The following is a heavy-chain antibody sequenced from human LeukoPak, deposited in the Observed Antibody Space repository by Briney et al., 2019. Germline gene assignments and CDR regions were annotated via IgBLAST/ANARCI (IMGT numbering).Heavy chain of an antibody. CDR2: VDPEDGET. CDR1: GYTFTSYY. Sequence: ASVKVSCKASGYTFTSYYMHWVQQAPGKGLEWMGRVDPEDGETIYAENFQGRVTITADTSTDTANMELSSLRFEDTAVYYCATVTPTTSNWGQGTLVTVSS. CDR3: ATVTPTTSN. J-gene: IGHJ4*02. V-gene: IGHV1-69-2*01. D-gene: IGHD1-14*01.